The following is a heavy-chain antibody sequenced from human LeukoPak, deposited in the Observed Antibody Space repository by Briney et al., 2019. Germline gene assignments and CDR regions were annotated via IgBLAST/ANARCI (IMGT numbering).Heavy chain of an antibody. CDR2: MNPNSGNT. D-gene: IGHD6-19*01. CDR1: GYTFTSYD. V-gene: IGHV1-8*01. J-gene: IGHJ6*03. CDR3: ARGYSSVIFYYYYMDV. Sequence: ASVKVSCTASGYTFTSYDINWVRQATGQGLEWMGWMNPNSGNTGYAQKFQGRVTMTRNTSISTAYMELSSLRSEDTAVYYCARGYSSVIFYYYYMDVWGKGTTVTISS.